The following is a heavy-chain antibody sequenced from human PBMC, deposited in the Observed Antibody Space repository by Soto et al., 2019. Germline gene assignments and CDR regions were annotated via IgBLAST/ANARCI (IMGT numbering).Heavy chain of an antibody. CDR1: GGTFSSYA. CDR3: ARDLKRYYDSSGYGYYYYGMDV. V-gene: IGHV1-69*01. D-gene: IGHD3-22*01. CDR2: IIPIFGTA. J-gene: IGHJ6*02. Sequence: QVQLVQSGAEVKMPGSSVKVSCKASGGTFSSYAISWVRQAPGQGLEWMGGIIPIFGTANYAQKFQGRVTITADESTSTAYMELSSLRSEDTAVYYCARDLKRYYDSSGYGYYYYGMDVWGQGTTVTVSS.